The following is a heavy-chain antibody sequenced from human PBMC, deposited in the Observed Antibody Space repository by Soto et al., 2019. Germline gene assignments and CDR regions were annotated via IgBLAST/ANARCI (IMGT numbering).Heavy chain of an antibody. D-gene: IGHD5-12*01. CDR1: GYTFTSYY. J-gene: IGHJ3*02. V-gene: IGHV1-46*01. Sequence: GASVKVSCKASGYTFTSYYMYWVRQAPGQGLEWMRIINPSGGSTSYAQKFQGRVTMTRDTSTSTVYMELSSLRSEDTAVYYCARVEMATIKGNAFDIWGQGTMVTVSS. CDR2: INPSGGST. CDR3: ARVEMATIKGNAFDI.